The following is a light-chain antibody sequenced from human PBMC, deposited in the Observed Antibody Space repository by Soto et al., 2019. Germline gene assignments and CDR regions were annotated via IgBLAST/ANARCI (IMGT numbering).Light chain of an antibody. CDR3: QQYGTSPYT. J-gene: IGKJ2*01. Sequence: ETVLTQSPGTLSLSPGERATLSCRASQSVRNNYLAWYQQKPGQAPRLLIYGASGRATGTPDRFSGSGSATDFTLTISRLEPEDFSVYYCQQYGTSPYTFGQGTKLEI. CDR1: QSVRNNY. V-gene: IGKV3-20*01. CDR2: GAS.